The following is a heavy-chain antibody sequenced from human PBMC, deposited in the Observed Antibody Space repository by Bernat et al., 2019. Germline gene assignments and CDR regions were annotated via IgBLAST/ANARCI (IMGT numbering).Heavy chain of an antibody. V-gene: IGHV4-59*12. CDR2: IYYRGST. CDR1: GDSINSYY. J-gene: IGHJ4*02. CDR3: ARGRSSGWRLDY. Sequence: QVQLQESGPGLVKPSETLSLTCTVSGDSINSYYWSWIRQPPGKGLEWIGYIYYRGSTNYSPSLKSRVTISLDTSKNQFSLKLSSVTAADTAVYYCARGRSSGWRLDYWGQGTLVTVSS. D-gene: IGHD6-19*01.